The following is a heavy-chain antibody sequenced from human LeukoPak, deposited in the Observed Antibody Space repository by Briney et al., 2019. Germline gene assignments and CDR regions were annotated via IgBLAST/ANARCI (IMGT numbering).Heavy chain of an antibody. CDR2: IYSGGST. J-gene: IGHJ2*01. CDR1: GFNFRTYA. Sequence: GSSLRLSCAASGFNFRTYAMSWVRQAPGKGLEWVSVIYSGGSTYYADSVKGRFTISRDNSKNTLYLQMNSLRAEGTAVYYCARGFGGNWYFDLWGRGTLVTVSS. D-gene: IGHD3-10*01. V-gene: IGHV3-66*01. CDR3: ARGFGGNWYFDL.